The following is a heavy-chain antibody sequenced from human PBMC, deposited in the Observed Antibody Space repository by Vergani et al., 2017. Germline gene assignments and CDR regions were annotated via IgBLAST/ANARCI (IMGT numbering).Heavy chain of an antibody. CDR1: GFTFSHYS. D-gene: IGHD2-2*01. Sequence: EVQMVESGGGLVKPGGSLRLSCVASGFTFSHYSMNWVRQAPGKGLEWVSSISGNNDDVYYADSVKGRFTISRDNAKNSLYLQMNSLRAEDTALYYCAKDQVIGYCSSTSCIGGFDYWGQGTLVTVSS. CDR2: ISGNNDDV. J-gene: IGHJ4*02. V-gene: IGHV3-21*04. CDR3: AKDQVIGYCSSTSCIGGFDY.